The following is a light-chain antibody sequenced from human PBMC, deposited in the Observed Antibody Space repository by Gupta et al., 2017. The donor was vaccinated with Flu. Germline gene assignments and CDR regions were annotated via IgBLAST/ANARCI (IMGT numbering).Light chain of an antibody. CDR1: QDISNY. CDR2: DAS. V-gene: IGKV1-33*01. CDR3: QQDDNPLWT. Sequence: DIQMTQSPSSLSASVGDRVTITCQASQDISNYLNWYQQKPGKAPKLLIYDASNLETGVPSRFSGSGSGTDFTFTISSLQPEDFATYYCQQDDNPLWTFGQGTKVEIK. J-gene: IGKJ1*01.